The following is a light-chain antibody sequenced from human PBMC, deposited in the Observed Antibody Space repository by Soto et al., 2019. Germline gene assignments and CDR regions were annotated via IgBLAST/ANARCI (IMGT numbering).Light chain of an antibody. Sequence: IQMTQSPSAMSASVGDRVTITCRASQGISSYLAWYQQKPGKAPKLLIYAASTLQSGVPSRFSGSGSGTDFTLTISCLQSEDFATYYCQQYYNYPITFGQGTRLEIK. V-gene: IGKV1-8*01. J-gene: IGKJ5*01. CDR2: AAS. CDR1: QGISSY. CDR3: QQYYNYPIT.